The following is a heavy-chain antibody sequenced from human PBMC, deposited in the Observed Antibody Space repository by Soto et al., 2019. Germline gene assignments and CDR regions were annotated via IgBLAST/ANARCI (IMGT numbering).Heavy chain of an antibody. CDR1: GDTFSTYT. CDR3: ARGGDVVLVTAPLDH. J-gene: IGHJ5*02. CDR2: IIPRSGTS. D-gene: IGHD2-21*02. V-gene: IGHV1-69*06. Sequence: SVKVSCKASGDTFSTYTITWVRQAPGQGLEWMGGIIPRSGTSNYAQKFQGRVTITADKSTSTAYMELSSLRSEDTAVYYCARGGDVVLVTAPLDHWGQGTLVTVSS.